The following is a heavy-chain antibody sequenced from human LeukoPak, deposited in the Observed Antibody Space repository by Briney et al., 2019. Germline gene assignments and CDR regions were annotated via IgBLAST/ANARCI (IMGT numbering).Heavy chain of an antibody. V-gene: IGHV1-69*04. CDR1: GGTFSSYA. J-gene: IGHJ5*02. CDR2: IIPIFGIA. CDR3: ARGGRSSSSWFDP. D-gene: IGHD6-6*01. Sequence: ASVKVSCKASGGTFSSYAISWVRQAPGQGLEWMGRIIPIFGIANYAQKFQGRVTITADKSTSTAYMELSSLRSEDTAVYYCARGGRSSSSWFDPWGQGTLVTVSS.